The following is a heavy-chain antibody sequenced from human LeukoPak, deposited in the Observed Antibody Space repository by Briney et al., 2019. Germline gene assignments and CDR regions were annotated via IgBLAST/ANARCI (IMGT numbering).Heavy chain of an antibody. Sequence: PGGSLRLSCAAPGFTFISYGMQWVRQAPGKGLVWVSRINNGGSDMSYADSVKGRFTISRDNAKNTLYLQMKSLRAEDTAVYYCARELPREVTLDYWGQGTPVTVSS. V-gene: IGHV3-74*01. CDR2: INNGGSDM. CDR3: ARELPREVTLDY. D-gene: IGHD2-21*02. J-gene: IGHJ4*01. CDR1: GFTFISYG.